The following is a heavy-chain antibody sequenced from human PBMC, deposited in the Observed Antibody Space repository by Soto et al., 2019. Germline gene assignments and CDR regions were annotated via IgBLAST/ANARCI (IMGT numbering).Heavy chain of an antibody. CDR3: ARDSILTGYLLFDF. V-gene: IGHV3-21*01. CDR1: GFTFSSYS. CDR2: ISSSSSYI. J-gene: IGHJ4*02. Sequence: GGSLRLSCAASGFTFSSYSMNWVRQAPGKGLEWVSSISSSSSYIYYADSVKGRFTISRDNAKNSLYPQMNSLRAEDTAVYYCARDSILTGYLLFDFWGRGTLVTVSS. D-gene: IGHD3-9*01.